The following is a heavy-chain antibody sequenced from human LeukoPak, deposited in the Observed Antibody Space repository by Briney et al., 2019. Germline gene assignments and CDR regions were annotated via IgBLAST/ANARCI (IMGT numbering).Heavy chain of an antibody. CDR2: ISSSSSYI. Sequence: GGSLRLSCAASGFTFSSYSMNWVRQAPGKGLEWVSSISSSSSYIYYADSVKGRFTISRDNAKNSLYLQMNSLRAEDTAVYYCAREGCSSTSCYEGYFDYWGRGTLVTVSS. CDR3: AREGCSSTSCYEGYFDY. J-gene: IGHJ4*02. V-gene: IGHV3-21*01. D-gene: IGHD2-2*01. CDR1: GFTFSSYS.